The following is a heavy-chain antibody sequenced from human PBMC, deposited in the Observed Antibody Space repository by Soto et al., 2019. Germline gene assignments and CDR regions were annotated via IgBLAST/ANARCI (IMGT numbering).Heavy chain of an antibody. CDR3: ASSLLVGYGLEGESD. CDR1: GYTFTSYG. D-gene: IGHD5-18*01. J-gene: IGHJ4*02. V-gene: IGHV1-18*01. Sequence: QVQLVQSGAEVKKPGASVKVSCKASGYTFTSYGISWVRQAPGQGLEWMGWISAYNGTTNYAQKHQGRVTRTTDTSTSTASMELRSLRSDDTAVYYCASSLLVGYGLEGESDWGQGTLFTVSS. CDR2: ISAYNGTT.